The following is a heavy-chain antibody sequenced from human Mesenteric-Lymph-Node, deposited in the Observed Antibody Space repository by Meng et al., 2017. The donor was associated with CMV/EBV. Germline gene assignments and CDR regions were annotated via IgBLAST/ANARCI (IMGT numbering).Heavy chain of an antibody. Sequence: GESLKISCAASGLTVSSNYMSWVRQAPGKGLQWVSYISTIGGSISYADSVKGRFTISRDNAKNSLFLQMNSLRDEDTALYYCARVPSGYYHFDYWGQGTLVTVSS. CDR2: ISTIGGSI. D-gene: IGHD3-3*01. CDR3: ARVPSGYYHFDY. J-gene: IGHJ4*02. CDR1: GLTVSSNY. V-gene: IGHV3-11*01.